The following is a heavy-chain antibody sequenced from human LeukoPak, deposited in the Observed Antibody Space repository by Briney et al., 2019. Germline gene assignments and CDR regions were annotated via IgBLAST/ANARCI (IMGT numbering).Heavy chain of an antibody. CDR2: INHSGST. Sequence: SETLSLTCAVYGESFSGYYWTWIRQSPEKGLEWIGEINHSGSTHYNPSLRSRLIISVDTSKNQFSLKLTSVTAADTAVYYCARRVVSAGLSYWGQGTTVTVSS. D-gene: IGHD2-21*02. J-gene: IGHJ6*02. CDR3: ARRVVSAGLSY. V-gene: IGHV4-34*01. CDR1: GESFSGYY.